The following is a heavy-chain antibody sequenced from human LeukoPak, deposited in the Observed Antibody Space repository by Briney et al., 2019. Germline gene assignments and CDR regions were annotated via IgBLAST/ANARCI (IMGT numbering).Heavy chain of an antibody. J-gene: IGHJ4*02. V-gene: IGHV3-23*01. D-gene: IGHD6-13*01. CDR1: GFTFSSYA. CDR3: AKDAEVSIGYSSSWPIDY. Sequence: PGRSLRLSCAASGFTFSSYAMSWVRQAPGKGLEWVSAISGSGGSTYYADSVKGRFTISRDNSKNTLYLQMNSLRAEDTAVYYCAKDAEVSIGYSSSWPIDYWGQGTLITVSS. CDR2: ISGSGGST.